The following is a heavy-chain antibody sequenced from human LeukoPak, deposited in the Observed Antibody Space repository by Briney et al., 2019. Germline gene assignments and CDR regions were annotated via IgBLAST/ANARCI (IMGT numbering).Heavy chain of an antibody. CDR2: IWYDGSNK. CDR3: ARDLGGGYFSSSY. V-gene: IGHV3-30*19. CDR1: GFTFSSYG. J-gene: IGHJ4*02. Sequence: GGSLRLSCAASGFTFSSYGMHWVRQAPGKGLEWVAVIWYDGSNKYYADSVKGRFTISRDNSKNTLYLQMNSLRAEDTAVYYCARDLGGGYFSSSYWGQGTLATVSS. D-gene: IGHD2-15*01.